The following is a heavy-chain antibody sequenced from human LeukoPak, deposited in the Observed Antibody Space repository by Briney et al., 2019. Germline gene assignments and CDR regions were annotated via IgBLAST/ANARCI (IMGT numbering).Heavy chain of an antibody. CDR3: ARVHKPTTVTTPAFDP. CDR1: GGTFSSYA. D-gene: IGHD4-17*01. J-gene: IGHJ5*02. CDR2: IIPILGIA. V-gene: IGHV1-69*04. Sequence: EASVKVSCKASGGTFSSYAISWVRQAPGQGLEWMGRIIPILGIANYAQKFQGRVTITADKSTSTAYMELSSLRSEDTAVYYCARVHKPTTVTTPAFDPWGQGTLVTVSS.